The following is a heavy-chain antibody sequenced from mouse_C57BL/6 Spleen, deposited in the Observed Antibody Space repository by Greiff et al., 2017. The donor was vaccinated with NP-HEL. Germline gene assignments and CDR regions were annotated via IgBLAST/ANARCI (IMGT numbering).Heavy chain of an antibody. J-gene: IGHJ2*01. CDR1: GFTFSDAW. V-gene: IGHV6-6*01. D-gene: IGHD4-1*01. Sequence: EVKVEESGGGLVQPGGSMKLSCAASGFTFSDAWMDWVRQSPEKGLEWVAEIRNKANNPATYYAESGKGRFTISRDDSKSSVYLQMNSLRAEDTGIYYCTVTGYFDYWGKGTTLTVSS. CDR3: TVTGYFDY. CDR2: IRNKANNPAT.